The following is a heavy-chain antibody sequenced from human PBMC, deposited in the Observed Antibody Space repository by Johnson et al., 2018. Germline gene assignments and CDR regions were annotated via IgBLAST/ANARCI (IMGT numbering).Heavy chain of an antibody. CDR3: AKSYRRTWFGPRAFEI. Sequence: QVQLVESGGGVVQPGRSLRLSCVASGFTFSSYGMHWVRQAPGKGLEWVADISHDGSYTHYGDFVKGRFTISRDDSKNMLYLQMNSLGPVDTAVYFCAKSYRRTWFGPRAFEIWGQGTMVTVSS. CDR2: ISHDGSYT. CDR1: GFTFSSYG. V-gene: IGHV3-30*18. J-gene: IGHJ3*02. D-gene: IGHD3-10*01.